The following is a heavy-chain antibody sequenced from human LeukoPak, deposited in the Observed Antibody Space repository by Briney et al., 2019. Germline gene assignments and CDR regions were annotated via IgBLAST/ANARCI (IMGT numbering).Heavy chain of an antibody. CDR3: ARARFWSGYSKNYYYYYYMDV. CDR1: GGSFSGYY. J-gene: IGHJ6*03. Sequence: PSETLSLTCAVYGGSFSGYYWSWIRQPPGKGLEWIGEINHSGSTNYNPSLKSRVTISVDTSKNQFSLKLSSVTAADTAVYYCARARFWSGYSKNYYYYYYMDVWGKGTTVTVSS. CDR2: INHSGST. D-gene: IGHD3-3*01. V-gene: IGHV4-34*01.